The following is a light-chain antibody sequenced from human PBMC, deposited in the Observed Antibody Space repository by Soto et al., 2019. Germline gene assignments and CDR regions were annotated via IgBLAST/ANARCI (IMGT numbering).Light chain of an antibody. Sequence: DIQMTQSPSSVSASVGDRVTITCRASQDIGSWLAWYQQKPGKAPGLLIYGASSLQSGVPSRFYGSGSGTDFTLTISSLQPEDFATYYCQQGGSFPITFGQGTRLEIK. CDR1: QDIGSW. CDR3: QQGGSFPIT. CDR2: GAS. V-gene: IGKV1-12*01. J-gene: IGKJ5*01.